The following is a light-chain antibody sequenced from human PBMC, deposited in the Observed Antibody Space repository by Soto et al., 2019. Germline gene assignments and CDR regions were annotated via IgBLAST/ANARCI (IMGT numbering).Light chain of an antibody. CDR3: QQYGSSRT. J-gene: IGKJ1*01. CDR2: GAS. CDR1: QSVTSSY. V-gene: IGKV3-20*01. Sequence: EIVLTQSPGTLSLSPGERATLSCRASQSVTSSYLAWYRQKPGQAPRLLIYGASSRATGIPERFRGSGSGTDYTLTISRLEPEDFAVYYFQQYGSSRTFCQGTKVEIK.